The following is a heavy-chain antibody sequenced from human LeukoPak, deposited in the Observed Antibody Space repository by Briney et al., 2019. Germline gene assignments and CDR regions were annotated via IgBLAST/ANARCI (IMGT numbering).Heavy chain of an antibody. CDR2: ISYDGSNK. CDR3: ARVETYYGSGSPLYGMDV. Sequence: GGSLRLSCAASGFTFSSYAMHWVRQAPGKGLEWVAVISYDGSNKYYADSVKGRFTISRDNSKNTLYLQMSSLRAEDTAVYYCARVETYYGSGSPLYGMDVWGQGTTVTVSS. D-gene: IGHD3-10*01. CDR1: GFTFSSYA. J-gene: IGHJ6*02. V-gene: IGHV3-30*04.